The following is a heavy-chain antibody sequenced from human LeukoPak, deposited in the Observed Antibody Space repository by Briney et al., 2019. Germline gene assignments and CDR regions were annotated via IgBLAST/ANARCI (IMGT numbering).Heavy chain of an antibody. CDR3: AELFGRSGDY. CDR2: ISAGGGST. D-gene: IGHD3-3*01. V-gene: IGHV3-23*01. Sequence: GGSLRLSCAASGLTFSNYAMTWVRQAPGKGLEWVSSISAGGGSTYYADSVRGRFTISRDNSKNTLYLQMNSLRAEDTAIYYCAELFGRSGDYWGQGTLVTVSS. CDR1: GLTFSNYA. J-gene: IGHJ4*02.